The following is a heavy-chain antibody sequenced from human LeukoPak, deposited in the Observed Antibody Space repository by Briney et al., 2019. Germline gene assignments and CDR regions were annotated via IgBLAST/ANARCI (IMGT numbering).Heavy chain of an antibody. Sequence: PGGSLGLSCVASGFIFRNYWMHWVRQAPGKGLVWVSRINSDGTSTSYADSVKGRFTISRDDAKNTLYLQMNSLRVEDTAVYYCARTLYSYGHFDYWGQGTLATVSS. V-gene: IGHV3-74*01. CDR1: GFIFRNYW. CDR3: ARTLYSYGHFDY. CDR2: INSDGTST. J-gene: IGHJ4*02. D-gene: IGHD5-18*01.